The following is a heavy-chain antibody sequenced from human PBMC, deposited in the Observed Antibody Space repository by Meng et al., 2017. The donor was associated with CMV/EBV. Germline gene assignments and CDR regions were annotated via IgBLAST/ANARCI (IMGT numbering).Heavy chain of an antibody. D-gene: IGHD6-13*01. CDR3: AREVGSRGWFDP. CDR1: GGSISSGGYY. CDR2: IYYSGST. V-gene: IGHV4-31*03. J-gene: IGHJ5*02. Sequence: LRLSCTVSGGSISSGGYYWSWIRQHPGKGLEWIGYIYYSGSTYYNPSLKSRVTISVDTSKNQFSLKLSSVTAADTAVYYCAREVGSRGWFDPWGQGTLVTVSS.